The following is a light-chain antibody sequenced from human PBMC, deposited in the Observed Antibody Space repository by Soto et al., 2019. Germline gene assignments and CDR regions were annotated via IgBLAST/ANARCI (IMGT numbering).Light chain of an antibody. J-gene: IGLJ1*01. CDR2: SNN. V-gene: IGLV1-44*01. CDR1: SSNIGSNT. CDR3: AVGDDSLNGLYV. Sequence: QSVLTQPPSASGTPGQRVTISCSGSSSNIGSNTVNWYQQLPGTAPKLLIYSNNQRPSGVPDRFSGSKSGTSASLAISGLQSEVEADYYCAVGDDSLNGLYVFGTGTKVTVL.